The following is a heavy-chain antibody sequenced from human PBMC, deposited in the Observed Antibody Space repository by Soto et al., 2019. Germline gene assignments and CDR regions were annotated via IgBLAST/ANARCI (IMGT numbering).Heavy chain of an antibody. V-gene: IGHV1-69*12. CDR3: ASDGNNWNYGMGNWFDP. CDR2: IIPIFGTA. Sequence: QVQLVQSGAEVKKPGSSVKVSCKASGGTFSSYAISWVRQAPGQGLEWMGGIIPIFGTANYAQKFQGRVTITADESTSTAYMELSSLRSEDTAVYYCASDGNNWNYGMGNWFDPWGQGTLVTVSS. CDR1: GGTFSSYA. J-gene: IGHJ5*02. D-gene: IGHD1-7*01.